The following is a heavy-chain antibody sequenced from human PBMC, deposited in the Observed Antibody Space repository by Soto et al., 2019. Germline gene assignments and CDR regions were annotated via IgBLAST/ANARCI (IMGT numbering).Heavy chain of an antibody. J-gene: IGHJ4*02. V-gene: IGHV3-53*02. D-gene: IGHD3-22*01. CDR3: SRDGHDSSGYPC. CDR2: SYSGGST. Sequence: EVQLVETGGGLIQPGGSLRLSCAASGFTVSSNYMSWVRQAPGKGLEWVSVSYSGGSTYYADSVKGRFTISRDNSKNTVYLQMNSLRAEDTAVYYCSRDGHDSSGYPCWCQGTLVTVSS. CDR1: GFTVSSNY.